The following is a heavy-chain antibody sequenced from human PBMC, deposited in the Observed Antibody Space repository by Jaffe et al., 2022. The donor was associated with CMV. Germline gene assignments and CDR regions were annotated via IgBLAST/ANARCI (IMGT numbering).Heavy chain of an antibody. J-gene: IGHJ4*02. CDR1: GYTFTSYG. CDR3: ARDLWPPRGYCSGGSCGRSLDY. V-gene: IGHV1-18*04. D-gene: IGHD2-15*01. Sequence: QVQLVQSGAEVKKPGASVKVSCKASGYTFTSYGISWVRQAPGQGLEWMGWISAYNGNTNYAQKLQGRVTMTTDTSTSTAYMELRSLRSDDTAVYYCARDLWPPRGYCSGGSCGRSLDYWGQGTLVTVSS. CDR2: ISAYNGNT.